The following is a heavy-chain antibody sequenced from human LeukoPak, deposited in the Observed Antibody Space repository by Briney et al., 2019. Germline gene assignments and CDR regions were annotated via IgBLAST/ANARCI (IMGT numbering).Heavy chain of an antibody. CDR1: GYTFTSYG. V-gene: IGHV1-18*01. CDR2: ISAYNGNT. CDR3: AREGSYYYDSSGFDY. J-gene: IGHJ4*02. Sequence: PGASVKVSCKASGYTFTSYGISWVRQAPGQGLEWMGWISAYNGNTNYAQKLQGRVTMTTDTSTSTAYMELRSLRSDDTAVYYCAREGSYYYDSSGFDYWGQGTLSPSPQ. D-gene: IGHD3-22*01.